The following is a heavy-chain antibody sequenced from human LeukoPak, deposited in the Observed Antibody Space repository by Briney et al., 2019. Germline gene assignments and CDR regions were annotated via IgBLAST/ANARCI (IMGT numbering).Heavy chain of an antibody. D-gene: IGHD2-8*01. J-gene: IGHJ6*03. CDR1: GLTVSRNY. Sequence: GALRLSCAASGLTVSRNYMRWVRQAPGKGLESVSVIYSGGSTYYADSVRGRFTIPRDSSKNILYLQMNSLRAEDTAVYCCAKDRCSNGIGCYYYYMDVWGKGTTVTISS. CDR3: AKDRCSNGIGCYYYYMDV. CDR2: IYSGGST. V-gene: IGHV3-53*05.